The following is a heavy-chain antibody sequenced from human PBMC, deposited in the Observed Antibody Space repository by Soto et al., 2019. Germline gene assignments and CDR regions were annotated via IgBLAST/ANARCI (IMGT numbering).Heavy chain of an antibody. V-gene: IGHV3-33*01. CDR3: ARDTVPAAIFYFDY. D-gene: IGHD2-2*01. J-gene: IGHJ4*02. Sequence: GGSLRLSCAASGFTFSSYGMHWVRQAPGKGLEWVAVIWYDGSNKYYADSVKGRFTISRDNSKNTLYLQMNSLRAEDTAVYYCARDTVPAAIFYFDYWGQGTLVTVSS. CDR1: GFTFSSYG. CDR2: IWYDGSNK.